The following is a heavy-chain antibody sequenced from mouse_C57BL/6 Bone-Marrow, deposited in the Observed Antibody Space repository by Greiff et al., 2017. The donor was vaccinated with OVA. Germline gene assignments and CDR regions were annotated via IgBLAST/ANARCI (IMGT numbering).Heavy chain of an antibody. CDR3: TSYGNFDY. V-gene: IGHV14-4*01. CDR1: CFNIKDDY. Sequence: VQLQQSGAELVRPGASVKLSCTASCFNIKDDYMHWVKQRPEQGLEWIGWIDPENGDTEYASKFQGKATITADTSSNTAYLQLSSLTSEDTAVYYCTSYGNFDYWGQGTTLTLSS. CDR2: IDPENGDT. J-gene: IGHJ2*01. D-gene: IGHD2-1*01.